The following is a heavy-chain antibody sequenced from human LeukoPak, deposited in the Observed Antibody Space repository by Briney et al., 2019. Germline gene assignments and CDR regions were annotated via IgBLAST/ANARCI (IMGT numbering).Heavy chain of an antibody. CDR2: IYHSGST. CDR1: GGSISSSKW. J-gene: IGHJ4*02. V-gene: IGHV4-4*02. CDR3: ATVSAFFYDSGSYYTFDY. D-gene: IGHD3-10*01. Sequence: SETLSLTCAVSGGSISSSKWWSWVRQPPGKGLEWIGEIYHSGSTNYNPSLKSRVTISVDKSKIQFSLKLSSVTAADTAVYYCATVSAFFYDSGSYYTFDYWGQGTLVTVSS.